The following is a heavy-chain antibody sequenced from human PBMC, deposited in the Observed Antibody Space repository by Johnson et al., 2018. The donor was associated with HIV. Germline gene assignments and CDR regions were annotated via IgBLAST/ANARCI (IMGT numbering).Heavy chain of an antibody. V-gene: IGHV3-30*02. CDR1: GFTFSTYG. Sequence: VQLVESGGGVVQPGGSLRLSCAASGFTFSTYGMHWVRQTPGEGLEWVTFIRFDGSNKYYADSVKGRFTISRDNAKNSLYLQMNSLRAEDTALYYCAKDIGGRGGDCDAFDIWGQGTMVTVSS. CDR3: AKDIGGRGGDCDAFDI. CDR2: IRFDGSNK. D-gene: IGHD2-21*02. J-gene: IGHJ3*02.